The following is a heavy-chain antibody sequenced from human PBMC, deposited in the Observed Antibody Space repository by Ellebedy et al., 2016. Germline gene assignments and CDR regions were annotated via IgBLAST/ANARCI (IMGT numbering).Heavy chain of an antibody. CDR2: INPNGGST. CDR1: GYSFTSYY. D-gene: IGHD6-19*01. CDR3: ARTSTYSSSPNDY. J-gene: IGHJ4*02. V-gene: IGHV1-46*01. Sequence: ASVKVSCKASGYSFTSYYLHWVRQAPGQGLQWIGMINPNGGSTYYAQNFQGRVTVTGDTLTSTVYMELRSLRSEDSAVYYCARTSTYSSSPNDYWGQGTLVTVSS.